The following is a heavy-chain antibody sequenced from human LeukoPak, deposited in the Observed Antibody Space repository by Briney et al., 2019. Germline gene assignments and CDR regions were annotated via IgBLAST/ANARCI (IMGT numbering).Heavy chain of an antibody. D-gene: IGHD2-15*01. Sequence: PGGSLRLSCAASGFTVSSNYMSWVRQAPGKGLEWASSIGRDSDYIYYAESVKGRFTISRDNAKNSLYLQMNSLSAEDTAVYYCARGCGGGTCYLSDYWGQGTLVTVSP. CDR1: GFTVSSNY. CDR3: ARGCGGGTCYLSDY. J-gene: IGHJ4*02. V-gene: IGHV3-21*01. CDR2: IGRDSDYI.